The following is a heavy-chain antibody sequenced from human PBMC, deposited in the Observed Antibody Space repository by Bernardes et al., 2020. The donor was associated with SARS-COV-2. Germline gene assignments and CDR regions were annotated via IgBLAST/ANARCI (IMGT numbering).Heavy chain of an antibody. CDR3: ARDLRGGSQY. CDR2: ISDSTGAI. V-gene: IGHV3-48*02. J-gene: IGHJ4*02. Sequence: GCPRLSCAASGFTFRNYTMTWVRQAPGKGLEWVLSISDSTGAIYYAASVKGRFTISRDNSKNSLYMQMNSLRDEDTAVYYCARDLRGGSQYWGQGTLVTVSS. CDR1: GFTFRNYT. D-gene: IGHD1-26*01.